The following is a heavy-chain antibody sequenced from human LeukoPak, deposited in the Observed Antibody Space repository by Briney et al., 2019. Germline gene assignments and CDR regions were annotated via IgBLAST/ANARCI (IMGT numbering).Heavy chain of an antibody. Sequence: GGSLRLSCAASGFTFSNAWMSWVRQAPGKGLEWAGRIKIKPDGGTTDYAATVKGRFTISRDDSKNTLYQQMNSLKTEDTAVYYCTTESYCSGGSCYSGWVDYWGQGTLVTVSS. J-gene: IGHJ4*02. CDR1: GFTFSNAW. CDR2: IKIKPDGGTT. V-gene: IGHV3-15*01. CDR3: TTESYCSGGSCYSGWVDY. D-gene: IGHD2-15*01.